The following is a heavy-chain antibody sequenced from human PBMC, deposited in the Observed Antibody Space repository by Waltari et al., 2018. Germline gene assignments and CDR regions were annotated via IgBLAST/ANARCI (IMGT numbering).Heavy chain of an antibody. CDR1: GGSHSSGTYS. V-gene: IGHV4-30-2*01. D-gene: IGHD6-13*01. CDR2: IYHGGST. J-gene: IGHJ5*02. CDR3: AREIISASGTRWFDP. Sequence: QLQLQESGSGLVKPSQTLSLTCAVYGGSHSSGTYSWTWIRQPPGRALEWIGYIYHGGSTYYNPSLKSRVTMSVDRSKNQFSLKLSSVTAADTAVYYCAREIISASGTRWFDPGAREPWSPCPQ.